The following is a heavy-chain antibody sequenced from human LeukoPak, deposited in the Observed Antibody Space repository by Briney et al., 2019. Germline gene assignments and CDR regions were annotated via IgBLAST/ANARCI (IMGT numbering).Heavy chain of an antibody. J-gene: IGHJ6*02. V-gene: IGHV4-59*02. CDR2: IYYSGST. CDR3: ARDNWNYGSSMDV. Sequence: SETLSLTCTVSGGSVSSYYWSWIRQPPGKGLEWIGYIYYSGSTNYNPSLKSRVTISVDTSKNQFSLKLSSVTAADTAVYHCARDNWNYGSSMDVWGRGTTVTVSS. CDR1: GGSVSSYY. D-gene: IGHD1-7*01.